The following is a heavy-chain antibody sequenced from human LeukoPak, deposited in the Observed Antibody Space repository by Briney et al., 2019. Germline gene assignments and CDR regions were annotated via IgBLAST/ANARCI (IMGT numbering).Heavy chain of an antibody. CDR3: ARGVNYGDLYYFDY. CDR1: GYTFTGYY. Sequence: ASVKVSCKASGYTFTGYYMHWVRQAPGQGLEWMGWINPNSGGTNYAQKFQGRVTMTRDTSISTAYMELSRLRPDDTAVYYCARGVNYGDLYYFDYWGQGTLVTVSS. CDR2: INPNSGGT. V-gene: IGHV1-2*02. D-gene: IGHD4-17*01. J-gene: IGHJ4*02.